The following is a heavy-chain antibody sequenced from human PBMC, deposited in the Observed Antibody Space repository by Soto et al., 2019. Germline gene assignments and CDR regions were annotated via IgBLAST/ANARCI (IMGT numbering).Heavy chain of an antibody. Sequence: GGSLRLSCAASGFTFSNAWINWVRQAPGKGLEWVGRIKSKTDGGTTDYAEPVKGRFAISRDDSNNMVYLQMNSLKIEDTAVYYCTTDSYSTIIIVRFDYWGQGTLVTVSS. CDR2: IKSKTDGGTT. V-gene: IGHV3-15*07. CDR3: TTDSYSTIIIVRFDY. D-gene: IGHD3-22*01. J-gene: IGHJ4*02. CDR1: GFTFSNAW.